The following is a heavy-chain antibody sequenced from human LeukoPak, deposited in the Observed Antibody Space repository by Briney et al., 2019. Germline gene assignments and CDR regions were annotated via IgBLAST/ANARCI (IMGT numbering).Heavy chain of an antibody. V-gene: IGHV3-23*01. CDR2: MSGNGGNT. CDR3: AKPHYCDSSGYVFDY. Sequence: GGSLRLSCAASGFTFSTYAMSWVRQAPGKGLEWVAAMSGNGGNTYYADSVKGRFTISRDNSKNTLYLQMNSLRAEDTAVYYCAKPHYCDSSGYVFDYWGQGTLVTVSS. D-gene: IGHD3-22*01. CDR1: GFTFSTYA. J-gene: IGHJ4*02.